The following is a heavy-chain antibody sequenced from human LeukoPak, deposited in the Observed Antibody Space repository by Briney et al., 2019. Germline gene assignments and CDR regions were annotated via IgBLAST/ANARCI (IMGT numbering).Heavy chain of an antibody. V-gene: IGHV4-4*07. CDR1: GNSFGDYY. J-gene: IGHJ5*02. CDR3: ARVYSSSWTPGWFDP. CDR2: IYTSGST. Sequence: SETLSLTCTVSGNSFGDYYWSWIRQPAGKGLEWIGRIYTSGSTTYNPSLKSRVTMSVDTSKNQFSLKLSSVTAADTAVYYCARVYSSSWTPGWFDPWGQGTLVTVSS. D-gene: IGHD6-13*01.